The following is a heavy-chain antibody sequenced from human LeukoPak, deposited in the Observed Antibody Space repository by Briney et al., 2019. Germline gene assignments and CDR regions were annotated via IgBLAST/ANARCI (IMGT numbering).Heavy chain of an antibody. J-gene: IGHJ5*02. V-gene: IGHV4-34*01. CDR3: AGLIRPGWFDP. CDR1: GGSFSGYY. CDR2: IYYSGST. D-gene: IGHD1-14*01. Sequence: PSETLSLTCAVYGGSFSGYYWSWIRQPPGKELEWIANIYYSGSTYYNPSLKSRVTISVDTSKNQFSLKLSSVTAADTAVYYCAGLIRPGWFDPWGQGTLVTVSS.